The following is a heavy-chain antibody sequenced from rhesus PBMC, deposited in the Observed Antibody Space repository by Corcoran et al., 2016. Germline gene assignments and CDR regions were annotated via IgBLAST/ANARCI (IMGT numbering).Heavy chain of an antibody. D-gene: IGHD1-44*02. Sequence: QVQLQESGPAVVKPSETRSLTCAVSGGSISSSNWWSWIRQSPGRGRAGIGGIYGRGWSTEYNPSLKSRVTTSIDTSQNQLSLKLSSVTAAGAAVYYCARRGGGGDDYWGQGVLVTVSS. J-gene: IGHJ4*01. CDR3: ARRGGGGDDY. CDR1: GGSISSSNW. CDR2: IYGRGWST. V-gene: IGHV4-93*02.